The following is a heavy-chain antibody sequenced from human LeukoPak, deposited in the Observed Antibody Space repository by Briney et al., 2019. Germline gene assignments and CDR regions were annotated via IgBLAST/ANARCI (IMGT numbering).Heavy chain of an antibody. CDR3: ARTIGYCIGGSCYYFDY. V-gene: IGHV2-70*11. J-gene: IGHJ4*02. CDR2: IDWDDDK. D-gene: IGHD2-15*01. Sequence: SGPALVKPTQTLTLTCTFSGFSLSTSKMCVSWIRQPPGKALEWLARIDWDDDKHFSTSLKTRLTIPKDTSKNQVVLTMTNMDPVDTATYYCARTIGYCIGGSCYYFDYWGQGTLVTVSS. CDR1: GFSLSTSKMC.